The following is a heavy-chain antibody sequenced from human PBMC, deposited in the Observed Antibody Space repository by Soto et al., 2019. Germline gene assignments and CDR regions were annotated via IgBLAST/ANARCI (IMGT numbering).Heavy chain of an antibody. Sequence: QVHLVQSGAEVKQPGASLKVSCKASGYTFSDRNIHWVRQAPGQGLEWMGWINPKSGDTNSAQKFLGRVTMTRDTSISIAYMELSTLISGDTAVYYCTRGTGSSWFDPWGQGTLVTVSS. CDR1: GYTFSDRN. CDR2: INPKSGDT. J-gene: IGHJ5*02. V-gene: IGHV1-2*02. CDR3: TRGTGSSWFDP. D-gene: IGHD3-10*01.